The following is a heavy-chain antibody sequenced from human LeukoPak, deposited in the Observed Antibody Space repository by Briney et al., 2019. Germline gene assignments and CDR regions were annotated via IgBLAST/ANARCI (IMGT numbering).Heavy chain of an antibody. D-gene: IGHD4-23*01. J-gene: IGHJ4*02. CDR2: ISWRSSDI. Sequence: GGSLRLSCVASGFTLSSYNMKWVRQAPGKRLEWVSSISWRSSDIEYADSVKGRFTISRDIDKKSLYLQMNSLRVEDTAVYYCARDRDYGGNSFDYWGQGTLVTVSS. V-gene: IGHV3-21*01. CDR3: ARDRDYGGNSFDY. CDR1: GFTLSSYN.